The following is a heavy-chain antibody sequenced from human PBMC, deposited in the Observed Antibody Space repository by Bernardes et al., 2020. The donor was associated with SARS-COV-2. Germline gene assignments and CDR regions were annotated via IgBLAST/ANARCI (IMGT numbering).Heavy chain of an antibody. V-gene: IGHV3-21*01. D-gene: IGHD6-13*01. Sequence: GGSLRLSCAASGFTFSSYSMNWVRQAPGKGLEWVSSISSSSSYIYYADSVKGRFTISRDNAKNSLYLQMNSLRAEDTAVYYCARALSSSSRLGDHAFDIWGQGTMVTVSS. CDR2: ISSSSSYI. J-gene: IGHJ3*02. CDR3: ARALSSSSRLGDHAFDI. CDR1: GFTFSSYS.